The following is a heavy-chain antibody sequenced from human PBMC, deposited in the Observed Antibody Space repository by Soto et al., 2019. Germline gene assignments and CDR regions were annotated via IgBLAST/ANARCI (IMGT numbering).Heavy chain of an antibody. V-gene: IGHV1-69*13. J-gene: IGHJ4*02. CDR1: GGTFSSYA. CDR2: IIPIFGTA. Sequence: SVKVSCKASGGTFSSYAISWVRQAPGQGLEWMGGIIPIFGTANYAQKFQGRVAITADESTSTAYMELSSLRSEDTAVYYCSTTVTTPGDFDYWGQGTLVTVSS. D-gene: IGHD4-17*01. CDR3: STTVTTPGDFDY.